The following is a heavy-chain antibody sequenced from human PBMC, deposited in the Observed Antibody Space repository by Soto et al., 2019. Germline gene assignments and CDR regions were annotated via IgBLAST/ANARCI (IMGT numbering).Heavy chain of an antibody. CDR2: ISYDGSND. CDR1: GFTFSNYA. Sequence: QVQLVESGGGVVQPGRSLRLSCAASGFTFSNYAMHWVPQAPGKGLEWVSLISYDGSNDYYADSVKGRFSISRDNSKNTLYLQMNSLRAEDTAVYYCARSVVTASPHYFQHWGQGTLVTVSS. J-gene: IGHJ1*01. V-gene: IGHV3-30-3*01. D-gene: IGHD2-21*02. CDR3: ARSVVTASPHYFQH.